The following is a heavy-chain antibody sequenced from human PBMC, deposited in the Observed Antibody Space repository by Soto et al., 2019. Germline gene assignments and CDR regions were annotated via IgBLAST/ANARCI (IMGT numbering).Heavy chain of an antibody. J-gene: IGHJ4*02. Sequence: ASETLSLTCAVYGGSISSYYWSWIRQPPGKGLEWIGYIYYSGSTNYNPSLKSRVTISVDTSKNQFSLKLSSVTAADTAVYYCARRYLQWLPYFDYWGQGTLVTVSS. CDR3: ARRYLQWLPYFDY. CDR2: IYYSGST. CDR1: GGSISSYY. D-gene: IGHD5-12*01. V-gene: IGHV4-59*08.